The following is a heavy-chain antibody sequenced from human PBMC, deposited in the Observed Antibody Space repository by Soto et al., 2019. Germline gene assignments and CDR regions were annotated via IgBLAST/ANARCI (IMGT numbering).Heavy chain of an antibody. CDR1: GYTFTTYG. CDR3: ARGAHGSGYAVY. D-gene: IGHD3-3*01. V-gene: IGHV1-18*01. Sequence: QVQLVQSGTEVKKPGASAKVSCKTSGYTFTTYGVNWVRQAPGQGLEWMGWISGYNGNTNYPQKFQGRVTLTTDTFMTTAYLELRSLTFEDTAVYYCARGAHGSGYAVYWGQGTLVTVSS. J-gene: IGHJ4*02. CDR2: ISGYNGNT.